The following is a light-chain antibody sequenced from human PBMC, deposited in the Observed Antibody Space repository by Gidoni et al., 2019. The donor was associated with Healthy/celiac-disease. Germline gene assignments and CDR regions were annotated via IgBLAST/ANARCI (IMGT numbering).Light chain of an antibody. J-gene: IGKJ1*01. V-gene: IGKV1-39*01. Sequence: DIQMIQSPSSLSASVGDRVTITCRASQSIISYLNWYQQKPGKAPKLLMYAASSWQSGVPSRVSGSGSGTDFTLTISSLQPEDFATYYCQQSYSTPRTFGQGTKVEIK. CDR1: QSIISY. CDR3: QQSYSTPRT. CDR2: AAS.